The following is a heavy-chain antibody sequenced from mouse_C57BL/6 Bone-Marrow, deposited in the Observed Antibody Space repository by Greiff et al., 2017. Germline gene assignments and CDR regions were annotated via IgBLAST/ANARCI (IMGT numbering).Heavy chain of an antibody. Sequence: VQLQQSGPELVKPGASVKMSCKASGYTFTNYNMHWVKQSHGKSLEWIGYINPNNGGTSYNQKFKGKATLTVNKSSSTAYMELRSLTSEASAVYDCARFERGGGYWGQGTTLTVSS. CDR3: ARFERGGGY. CDR2: INPNNGGT. V-gene: IGHV1-22*01. CDR1: GYTFTNYN. J-gene: IGHJ2*01.